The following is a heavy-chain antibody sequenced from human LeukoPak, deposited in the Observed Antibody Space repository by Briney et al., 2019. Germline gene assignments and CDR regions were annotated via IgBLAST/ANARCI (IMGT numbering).Heavy chain of an antibody. V-gene: IGHV3-48*03. CDR2: ISGTGTTI. CDR3: ARVVRDGYNRIDY. J-gene: IGHJ4*02. D-gene: IGHD5-24*01. CDR1: GFTFSTYE. Sequence: GGSLRLSCAASGFTFSTYEMNWVRQAPGKGLEWVSYISGTGTTIYYADSVKGRFTISRDNAKNSLYLQMNSLRAEDTAVYYCARVVRDGYNRIDYWGQGVLLTVSS.